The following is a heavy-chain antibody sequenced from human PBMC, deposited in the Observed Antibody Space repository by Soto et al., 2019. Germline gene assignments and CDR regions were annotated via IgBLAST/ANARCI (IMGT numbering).Heavy chain of an antibody. Sequence: PSETLSLTCAVYGGSFSGYYWSWIRQPPGKGLEWIGEINHSGSTNYNPSLKSRVSISVDTSKNQFSLKLSSVTAADTTVYYCARSGYGGHNDALAIWGQGTMVT. J-gene: IGHJ3*02. D-gene: IGHD4-17*01. CDR3: ARSGYGGHNDALAI. CDR1: GGSFSGYY. V-gene: IGHV4-34*01. CDR2: INHSGST.